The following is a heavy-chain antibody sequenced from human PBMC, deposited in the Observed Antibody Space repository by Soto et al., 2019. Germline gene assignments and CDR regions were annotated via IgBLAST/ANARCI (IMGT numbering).Heavy chain of an antibody. CDR2: SIPIFGTA. Sequence: QVQLVQSVAEVKKPGSSVKVSCKDSGGTFSSSAISWVRQAPGQGLEWMGGSIPIFGTANYAQKFQGRVTITADKSTSTSYMKLSSLRSEDTAGYYGERSPSNWFDPWGQGNLVTVSS. J-gene: IGHJ5*02. CDR1: GGTFSSSA. CDR3: ERSPSNWFDP. V-gene: IGHV1-69*06.